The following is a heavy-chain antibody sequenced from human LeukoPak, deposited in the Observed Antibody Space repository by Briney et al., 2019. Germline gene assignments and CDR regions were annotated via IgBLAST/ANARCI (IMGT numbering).Heavy chain of an antibody. Sequence: ASVKVSCKASGYTFIDYYMHWVRQAPGQGLEWMGWIKPDSGGTNYAQKFQGRVTMTRDTSINTAYMEPNRLKSDDTAVYYCASGDFGDTWYFDLWGRGTLVTVSS. CDR1: GYTFIDYY. V-gene: IGHV1-2*02. J-gene: IGHJ2*01. CDR3: ASGDFGDTWYFDL. CDR2: IKPDSGGT. D-gene: IGHD4/OR15-4a*01.